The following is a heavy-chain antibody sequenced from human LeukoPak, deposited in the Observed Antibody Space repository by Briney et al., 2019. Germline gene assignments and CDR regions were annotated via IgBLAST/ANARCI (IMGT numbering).Heavy chain of an antibody. CDR1: GGSINSGDYY. Sequence: SQTLSLTCTVSGGSINSGDYYWSWIRQPPGKGLEWIRYIYYSGSTNYNPSLKSRVTISVDTSKNQFSLKLSSVTAADTAVYYCARVHGYYYGSGSSYFDYWGQGTLVTVSS. CDR3: ARVHGYYYGSGSSYFDY. J-gene: IGHJ4*02. D-gene: IGHD3-10*01. CDR2: IYYSGST. V-gene: IGHV4-61*08.